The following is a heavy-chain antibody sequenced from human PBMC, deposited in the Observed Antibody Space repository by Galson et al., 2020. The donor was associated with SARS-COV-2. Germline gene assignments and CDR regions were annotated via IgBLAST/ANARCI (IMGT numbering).Heavy chain of an antibody. D-gene: IGHD7-27*01. CDR1: GFTFSSYW. CDR2: IYSEGSST. CDR3: ARGDMGNDYFDY. J-gene: IGHJ4*02. Sequence: GGSLRLSCAVSGFTFSSYWMHWVRQAPGKGLVWVSRIYSEGSSTSYADSVKGRFTISGDNAKNTLYLQMNNLRAEDTAVYYCARGDMGNDYFDYWGQGTLVTVSS. V-gene: IGHV3-74*01.